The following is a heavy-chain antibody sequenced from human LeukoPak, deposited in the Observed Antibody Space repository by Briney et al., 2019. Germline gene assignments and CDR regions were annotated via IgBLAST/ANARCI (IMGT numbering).Heavy chain of an antibody. J-gene: IGHJ6*02. Sequence: ASVKVSCKASGYTFTTYYMHWVRQAPGHWLEWMGILNPSGGSTSYAQKFQGRVTMTRDTSTSTVYMELSSLRSEDTAVYYCARDDCSGGSPGPYGMDVWGQGTTVTVSS. V-gene: IGHV1-46*01. CDR1: GYTFTTYY. D-gene: IGHD2-15*01. CDR2: LNPSGGST. CDR3: ARDDCSGGSPGPYGMDV.